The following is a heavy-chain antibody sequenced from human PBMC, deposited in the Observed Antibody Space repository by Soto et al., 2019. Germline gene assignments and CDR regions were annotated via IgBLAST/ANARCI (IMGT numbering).Heavy chain of an antibody. CDR2: ISGSGGST. CDR1: GFTFSSYA. D-gene: IGHD3-22*01. V-gene: IGHV3-23*01. Sequence: LRLSCAASGFTFSSYAMSWVRQAPGKGLEWVSAISGSGGSTYYADSVKGRFTISRDNSKNTLYLQMNSLRAEDTAVYYCAKDLYYYDSSGYYPFDYWGQGTLVTVSS. J-gene: IGHJ4*02. CDR3: AKDLYYYDSSGYYPFDY.